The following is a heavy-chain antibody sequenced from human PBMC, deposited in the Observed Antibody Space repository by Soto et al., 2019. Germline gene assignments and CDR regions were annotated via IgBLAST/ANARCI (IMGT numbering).Heavy chain of an antibody. J-gene: IGHJ3*02. CDR1: GYTFTSYA. V-gene: IGHV1-3*01. Sequence: GASVKVSCKASGYTFTSYAMHWVRQAPGQRLEWMGWINAGNGNTKYSQKFQGRVTITRDTSASTAYMELSSLRSEDTAVYYCASGEHLGELSSLGAFDIWGQGTMVTVSS. CDR2: INAGNGNT. D-gene: IGHD3-16*02. CDR3: ASGEHLGELSSLGAFDI.